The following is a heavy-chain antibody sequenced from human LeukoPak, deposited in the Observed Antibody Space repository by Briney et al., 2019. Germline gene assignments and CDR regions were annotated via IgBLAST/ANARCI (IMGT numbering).Heavy chain of an antibody. Sequence: GASVKVSCKASGYTFTGYYIHWLRQAPGQGLEWMGWINPNSGGTYSAQIFRGRVTMTRDTSITTVYMELSRLRSDDTAVYYCARDFWSIAGAGPGFDPWGQGTLVTVSS. CDR3: ARDFWSIAGAGPGFDP. J-gene: IGHJ5*02. V-gene: IGHV1-2*02. CDR2: INPNSGGT. D-gene: IGHD6-13*01. CDR1: GYTFTGYY.